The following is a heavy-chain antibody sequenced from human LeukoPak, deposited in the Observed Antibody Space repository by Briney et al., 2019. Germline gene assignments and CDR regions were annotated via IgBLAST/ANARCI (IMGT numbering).Heavy chain of an antibody. CDR1: GYRFTNYW. CDR2: IFLSDSDT. CDR3: ARQGAAGKYYYYYMDV. D-gene: IGHD6-13*01. Sequence: GESLKISCQGSGYRFTNYWIGWVRQMPGKGLEWMGIIFLSDSDTRYSPSFQGQVTISADKSINTAYLEWSSLKAPDTAIYYCARQGAAGKYYYYYMDVWGKGTTVTVSS. V-gene: IGHV5-51*01. J-gene: IGHJ6*03.